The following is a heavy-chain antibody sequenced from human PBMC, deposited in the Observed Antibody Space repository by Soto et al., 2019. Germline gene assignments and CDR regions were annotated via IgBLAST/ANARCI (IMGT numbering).Heavy chain of an antibody. CDR3: ARGYSSSWDAFDI. CDR2: IYYSGST. V-gene: IGHV4-59*08. D-gene: IGHD6-13*01. Sequence: QVQLQESGPGLVKPSETLSLTCTVSGGSISSYCWSWIRQPPGRGLEWIGYIYYSGSTNYNPSLKGRVNIAVDTYKNQFSLNMSSVTPADTAVYYCARGYSSSWDAFDIWGQGTMVTVSS. J-gene: IGHJ3*02. CDR1: GGSISSYC.